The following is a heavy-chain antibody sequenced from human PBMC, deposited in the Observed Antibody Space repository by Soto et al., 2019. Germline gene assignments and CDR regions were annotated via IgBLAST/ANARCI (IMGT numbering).Heavy chain of an antibody. V-gene: IGHV4-39*01. CDR3: ARVRVIRGVIPSHFGL. J-gene: IGHJ4*02. D-gene: IGHD3-10*01. CDR2: VYYSGST. Sequence: SETLSLTCTVSGGSISSSSYYWGWIRQPPGKGLEWIGSVYYSGSTYDNPSLKSRITLSVDRSKSQFSLKLTSVTAADTAVYYCARVRVIRGVIPSHFGLWGQGTLVTVSS. CDR1: GGSISSSSYY.